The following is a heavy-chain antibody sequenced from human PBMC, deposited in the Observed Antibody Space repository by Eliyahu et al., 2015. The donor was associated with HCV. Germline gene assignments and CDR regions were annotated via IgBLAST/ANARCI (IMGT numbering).Heavy chain of an antibody. V-gene: IGHV4-59*01. J-gene: IGHJ5*02. CDR1: GGSXXTYY. CDR2: XHYSGST. D-gene: IGHD6-19*01. Sequence: QVQLQESGPGLVKPSETLSLTCXVSGGSXXTYYWSWIRQPPGKGLEWIGYXHYSGSTNYNPXLKSRVTISVDTSKNQFSLNLTSVTAADTAMYYCASGGGGIAVTGTGGWFDPWGQGTLVTVSS. CDR3: ASGGGGIAVTGTGGWFDP.